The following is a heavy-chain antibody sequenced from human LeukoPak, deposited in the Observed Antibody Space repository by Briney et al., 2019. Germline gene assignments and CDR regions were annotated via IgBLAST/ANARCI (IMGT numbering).Heavy chain of an antibody. CDR2: ISAYNGNT. CDR1: GYTFTSYG. J-gene: IGHJ4*02. D-gene: IGHD2-2*01. CDR3: ARDYGNIVIVPGAI. Sequence: ASVKVSCKASGYTFTSYGISWVRQAPGQGLEWMGWISAYNGNTNYAQKLQGRVAMTKDTSTSTAYMELRSLRSDDTAAYYCARDYGNIVIVPGAIWGQGTLVTVSS. V-gene: IGHV1-18*01.